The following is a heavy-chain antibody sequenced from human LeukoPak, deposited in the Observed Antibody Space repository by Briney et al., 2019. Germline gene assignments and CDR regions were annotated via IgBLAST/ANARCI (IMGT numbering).Heavy chain of an antibody. J-gene: IGHJ4*02. CDR3: ARAVDVIYFDY. CDR2: IYYSGST. CDR1: GGSVTSYY. V-gene: IGHV4-59*02. Sequence: SQTLSLTCTVSGGSVTSYYWSWIRQPPGQGLEWIGYIYYSGSTSYNPSLKSRVTTSEDTSKNQFSLRLTSVTAADTAVYYCARAVDVIYFDYWGQGTLVTVSS.